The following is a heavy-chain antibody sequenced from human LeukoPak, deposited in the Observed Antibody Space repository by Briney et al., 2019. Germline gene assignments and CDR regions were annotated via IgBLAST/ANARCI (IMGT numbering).Heavy chain of an antibody. CDR3: AGDNWGRQWLGYWYYYMDV. CDR1: GFTFSSYS. J-gene: IGHJ6*03. Sequence: GGSLRLSCAASGFTFSSYSMNWVRQAPGKGLEWVSSISSSSSYIYYADSVKGRFTISRDNAENSLYLQMNSLRAEDTAVYYCAGDNWGRQWLGYWYYYMDVWGKGTTVTVSS. V-gene: IGHV3-21*01. D-gene: IGHD6-19*01. CDR2: ISSSSSYI.